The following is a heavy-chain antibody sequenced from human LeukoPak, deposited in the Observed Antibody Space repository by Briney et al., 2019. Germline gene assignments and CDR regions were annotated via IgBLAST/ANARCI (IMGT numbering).Heavy chain of an antibody. Sequence: GGSLRLSCAASGFTFSDYNMDWVRQAPGKGLEWVSFISSGGSIVYYADSVKGRFTISRDSAKNSLYLQMTSLRAEDTAVYYCAREGPYSNYVDYWGQGTLVTVSS. V-gene: IGHV3-48*01. D-gene: IGHD4-11*01. CDR3: AREGPYSNYVDY. CDR1: GFTFSDYN. J-gene: IGHJ4*02. CDR2: ISSGGSIV.